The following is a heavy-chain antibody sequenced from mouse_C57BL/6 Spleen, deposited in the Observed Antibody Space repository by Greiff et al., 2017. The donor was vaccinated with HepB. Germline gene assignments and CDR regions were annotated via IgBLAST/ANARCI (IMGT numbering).Heavy chain of an antibody. D-gene: IGHD3-2*02. J-gene: IGHJ3*01. V-gene: IGHV5-17*01. CDR2: ISSGSSTI. CDR3: ARDSSGYEGFAY. CDR1: GFTFSDYG. Sequence: EVKVVESGGGLVKPGGSLKLSCAASGFTFSDYGMHWVRQAPEKGLEWVAYISSGSSTIYYADTVKGRFTISRDNAKNTLFLQMTSLRSEDTAMYYCARDSSGYEGFAYWGQGTLVTVSA.